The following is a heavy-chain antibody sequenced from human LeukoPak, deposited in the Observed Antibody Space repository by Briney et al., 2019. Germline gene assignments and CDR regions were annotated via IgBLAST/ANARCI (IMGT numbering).Heavy chain of an antibody. Sequence: GASVKVSCKASGYTFTSYDINWVRQATGQGLEWMGWMNPNSGNTGYAQKFQGRVTMTRNTSISTAYMELRSLRSDDMAVYYCGQSLYSSGWPDFLPNYWGQGTLVTVSS. V-gene: IGHV1-8*01. J-gene: IGHJ4*02. CDR1: GYTFTSYD. CDR3: GQSLYSSGWPDFLPNY. CDR2: MNPNSGNT. D-gene: IGHD6-19*01.